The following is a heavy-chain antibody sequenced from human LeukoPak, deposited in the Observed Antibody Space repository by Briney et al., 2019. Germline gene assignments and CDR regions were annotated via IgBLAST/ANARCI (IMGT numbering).Heavy chain of an antibody. CDR1: GYTFTGYY. Sequence: ASVKVSCTASGYTFTGYYMHWVRQAPGQGLEWMGWINPNSGGTNYAQKFQGRVTMTRDTSISTAYMELSRLRSDDTAVYYCARDRSSTSSLFDYWGQGTLVTVSS. D-gene: IGHD2-2*01. J-gene: IGHJ4*02. V-gene: IGHV1-2*02. CDR2: INPNSGGT. CDR3: ARDRSSTSSLFDY.